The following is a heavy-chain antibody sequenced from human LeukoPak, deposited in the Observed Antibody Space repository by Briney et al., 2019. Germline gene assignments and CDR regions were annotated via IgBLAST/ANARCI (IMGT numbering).Heavy chain of an antibody. CDR3: ARDAGLDY. CDR2: ISYDGSNK. J-gene: IGHJ4*02. Sequence: GGSLRLSCAASGFTFSSYAMHWVRQAPGKGLEWVAVISYDGSNKYYADSVKGRFTISRDNSKNTLYLQMNSLRAEDTAVYYCARDAGLDYWGQGTLVTVSS. V-gene: IGHV3-30-3*01. CDR1: GFTFSSYA.